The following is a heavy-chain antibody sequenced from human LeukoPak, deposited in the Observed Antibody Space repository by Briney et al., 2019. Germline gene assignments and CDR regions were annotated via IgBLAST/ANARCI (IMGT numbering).Heavy chain of an antibody. CDR2: INPNSGGT. J-gene: IGHJ4*02. CDR1: GYTFTGYY. V-gene: IGHV1-2*02. D-gene: IGHD1-26*01. Sequence: ASVKVSCKASGYTFTGYYMHWVRQAPGQGLEWMGWINPNSGGTNYAQKFQGRVTMTRDTSISTAYMELSRPRSDDTAVYYCARQSWDGSYGYFDYWGQGTLVTVSS. CDR3: ARQSWDGSYGYFDY.